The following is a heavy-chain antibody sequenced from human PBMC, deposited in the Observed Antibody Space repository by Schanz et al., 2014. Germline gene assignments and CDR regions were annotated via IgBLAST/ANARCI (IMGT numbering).Heavy chain of an antibody. J-gene: IGHJ4*02. CDR2: IRYDGRNK. Sequence: QVYLVESGGDLVKPGGSLRLSCAASGFTFSSYGMHWVRQAPGKGLEWVAVIRYDGRNKNFVESVKGRFTISRDNSNNTVYLQMNTLRAEDTAVYYCAKSKSQLPLFDYWGQGTLVAVSS. CDR3: AKSKSQLPLFDY. D-gene: IGHD2-21*01. CDR1: GFTFSSYG. V-gene: IGHV3-30*02.